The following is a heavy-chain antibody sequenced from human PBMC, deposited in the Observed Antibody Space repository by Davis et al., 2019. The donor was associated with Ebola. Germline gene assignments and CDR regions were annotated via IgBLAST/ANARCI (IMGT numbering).Heavy chain of an antibody. V-gene: IGHV1-18*01. J-gene: IGHJ3*02. D-gene: IGHD1-26*01. CDR2: ISAYNGNT. Sequence: ASVKVSCKASGYSFKNYAISWVRQAPGPGLEWMGWISAYNGNTNYAQKVQGRVTMTTDTSTGTAYLDLRSLRSDDTAVYFCARTSIVGTTTTASDIWGQGTLVTVSS. CDR1: GYSFKNYA. CDR3: ARTSIVGTTTTASDI.